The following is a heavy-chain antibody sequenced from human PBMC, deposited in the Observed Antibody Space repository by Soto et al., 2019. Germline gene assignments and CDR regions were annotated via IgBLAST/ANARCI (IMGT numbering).Heavy chain of an antibody. J-gene: IGHJ4*02. D-gene: IGHD6-6*01. CDR3: AKGVGTSLDYYFDY. CDR2: VSNSGDNT. V-gene: IGHV3-23*01. CDR1: GFTFSSYA. Sequence: EVQLLESGGDLVQPGGSLRLSCAASGFTFSSYAMNWVRQAPGKGLEWVSVVSNSGDNTYYADSVKGRFTISRDNSKNTLYLQLNSLKAEDTAVYYCAKGVGTSLDYYFDYWGQGTLVTVSS.